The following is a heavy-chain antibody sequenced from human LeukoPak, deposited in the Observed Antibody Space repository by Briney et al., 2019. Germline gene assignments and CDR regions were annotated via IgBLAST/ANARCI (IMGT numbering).Heavy chain of an antibody. V-gene: IGHV3-30*18. CDR2: ISYDGSNK. D-gene: IGHD6-13*01. CDR1: GFTFSSFG. Sequence: GGSLRLSCAVSGFTFSSFGMYWVRQAPGKGLEWVAVISYDGSNKYYADSVKGRFTISRDNSKNTLYLQMNSLRVEDTAVYYCAKRMGPSIAAADLDYWGQGTLVTVSS. J-gene: IGHJ4*02. CDR3: AKRMGPSIAAADLDY.